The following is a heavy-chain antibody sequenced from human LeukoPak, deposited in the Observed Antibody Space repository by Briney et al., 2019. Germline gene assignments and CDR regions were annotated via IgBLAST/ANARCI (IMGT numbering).Heavy chain of an antibody. D-gene: IGHD3-16*02. J-gene: IGHJ4*02. CDR3: ARVGARGVIVPLFDY. CDR1: GYTFTSYY. Sequence: ASVKVSCKASGYTFTSYYMHWVRQAPGQGLEWMGGIIPIFGTANYAQKFQGRVTITADESTSTAYMELSSLRSEDTAVYYCARVGARGVIVPLFDYWGQGTLVTVSS. CDR2: IIPIFGTA. V-gene: IGHV1-69*13.